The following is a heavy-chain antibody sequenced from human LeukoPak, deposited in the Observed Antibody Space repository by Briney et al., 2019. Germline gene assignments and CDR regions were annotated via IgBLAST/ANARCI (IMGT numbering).Heavy chain of an antibody. CDR1: GFVFSSYA. CDR2: IWSEGSNE. V-gene: IGHV3-30*02. Sequence: PGGSLRLSCAASGFVFSSYAMHWVRQAPGKGLEWVSLIWSEGSNEYYGDSVKGRFSLSRENPKNTLYFQMNRLRPEDTGVYYCAKDAGWDDEEKCFDHWGQGTLVTVSS. J-gene: IGHJ4*02. D-gene: IGHD1-26*01. CDR3: AKDAGWDDEEKCFDH.